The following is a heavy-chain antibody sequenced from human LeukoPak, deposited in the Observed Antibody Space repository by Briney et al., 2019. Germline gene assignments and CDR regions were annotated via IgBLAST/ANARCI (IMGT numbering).Heavy chain of an antibody. D-gene: IGHD3-22*01. CDR1: GGSISSSSYY. CDR2: IYYSGST. CDR3: ARVFKDYYDSSGFDL. V-gene: IGHV4-39*07. Sequence: SETLSLTCTVSGGSISSSSYYWGWIRQPPGKGLEWIGSIYYSGSTYYNPSLKSRVTISVDTSKNQFSLKLSSVTAADTAVYYCARVFKDYYDSSGFDLWGRGTLVTVSS. J-gene: IGHJ2*01.